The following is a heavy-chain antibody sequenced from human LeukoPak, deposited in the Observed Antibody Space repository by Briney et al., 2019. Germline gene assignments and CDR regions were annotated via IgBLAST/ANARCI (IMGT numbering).Heavy chain of an antibody. V-gene: IGHV4-30-4*01. J-gene: IGHJ6*02. CDR1: GGSISSGDYY. D-gene: IGHD4-11*01. CDR2: IYYSGST. CDR3: ARVPHDYSNYVVNYYGMDV. Sequence: SETLSLTCTVSGGSISSGDYYWSWIRQPPGKGLEWIGYIYYSGSTYYNPSLKSRVTISVDTSKNQFSLELSSVSAADTAVYYCARVPHDYSNYVVNYYGMDVWGQGTTVTVSS.